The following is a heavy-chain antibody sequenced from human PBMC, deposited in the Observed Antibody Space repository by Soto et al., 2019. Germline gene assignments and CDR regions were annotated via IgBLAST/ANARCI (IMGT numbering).Heavy chain of an antibody. J-gene: IGHJ4*02. V-gene: IGHV4-34*01. CDR3: ARGSRIAVAGPFFY. CDR2: INHSGST. D-gene: IGHD6-19*01. Sequence: QVQLQQWGAGLLKPSETLSLTCAVYGGSFSGYYWSWIRQPPGKGLEWIGEINHSGSTNYNPSLQSRVTVTVATSKNQFSLKLSSVTAADTSVYYCARGSRIAVAGPFFYWGQGTLVTVSS. CDR1: GGSFSGYY.